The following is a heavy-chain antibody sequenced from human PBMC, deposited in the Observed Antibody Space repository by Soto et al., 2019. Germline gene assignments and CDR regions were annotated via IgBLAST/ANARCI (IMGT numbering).Heavy chain of an antibody. J-gene: IGHJ5*02. CDR2: ISGSGGST. Sequence: EVQLLESGGGLVQPGGSLRLSCAASGFTFSSYAMSWVRQAPGKGLEWVSAISGSGGSTYYADSVKGRINISRDNSKNTLYLQMNSPRAEDTAVYYCAKDHIWDYSIVRFDPWGQGTLVTVSS. CDR3: AKDHIWDYSIVRFDP. V-gene: IGHV3-23*01. D-gene: IGHD4-4*01. CDR1: GFTFSSYA.